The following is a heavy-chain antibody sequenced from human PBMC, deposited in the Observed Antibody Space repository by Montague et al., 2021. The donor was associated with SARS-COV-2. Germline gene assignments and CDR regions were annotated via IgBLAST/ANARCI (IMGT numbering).Heavy chain of an antibody. Sequence: SLRLSCAASGFTFTDYTMNWVRQVPGKGLEWVSGINWNGGDTGYADSVKGRLTISRDNAKNSLYLQMNSLRDEDTAFYYCARVKVGATIDYWGQGTLVTVS. CDR2: INWNGGDT. CDR1: GFTFTDYT. D-gene: IGHD1-26*01. CDR3: ARVKVGATIDY. V-gene: IGHV3-20*04. J-gene: IGHJ4*02.